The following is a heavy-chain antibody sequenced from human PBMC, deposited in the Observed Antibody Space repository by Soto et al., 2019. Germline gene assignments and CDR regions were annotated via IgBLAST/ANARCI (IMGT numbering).Heavy chain of an antibody. J-gene: IGHJ4*02. Sequence: QLQLQESGPGLVKPSETLSLTCRVSDGSMNSDSSYWGWIRQPPGKGREWIGVINHSGSTYHNLSLKGRVTMSVDASRNQFSLKSTSMTAADTAVYYCARLGGYVSVGYYYLWDSWGQGTLVTVSS. CDR1: DGSMNSDSSY. CDR3: ARLGGYVSVGYYYLWDS. D-gene: IGHD3-22*01. V-gene: IGHV4-39*01. CDR2: INHSGST.